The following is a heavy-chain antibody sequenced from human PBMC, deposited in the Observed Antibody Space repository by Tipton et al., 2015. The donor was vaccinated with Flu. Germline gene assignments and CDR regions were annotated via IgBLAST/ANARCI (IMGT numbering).Heavy chain of an antibody. Sequence: TLSLTCTVSGGSMSSFYWTWIRQPAGKGLEWIGRMYVSGSTKYNPSLKSRVTMSVDTSKNRFSLKLSSVTAADTAVYYCARGSGSGTDVTFYFWGQGTLVTVSS. D-gene: IGHD3-10*01. CDR2: MYVSGST. CDR1: GGSMSSFY. J-gene: IGHJ4*02. CDR3: ARGSGSGTDVTFYF. V-gene: IGHV4-4*07.